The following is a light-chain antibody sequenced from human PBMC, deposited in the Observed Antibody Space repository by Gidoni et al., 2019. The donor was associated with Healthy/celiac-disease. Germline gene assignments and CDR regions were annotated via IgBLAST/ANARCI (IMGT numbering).Light chain of an antibody. Sequence: SALTQPPSASGSPGQSVTISCTGTSSDVGGYNYVSWYQQHPGKAPKLMIYEVSTRPSGVPDRFSGSKSGNTASLTVSGLQAEDEADYYCSSYAGSNNYVVFGGGTKLTVL. CDR1: SSDVGGYNY. J-gene: IGLJ2*01. V-gene: IGLV2-8*01. CDR3: SSYAGSNNYVV. CDR2: EVS.